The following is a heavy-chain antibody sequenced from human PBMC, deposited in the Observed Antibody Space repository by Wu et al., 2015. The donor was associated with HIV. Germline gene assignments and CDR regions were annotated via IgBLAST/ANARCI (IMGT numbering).Heavy chain of an antibody. J-gene: IGHJ6*03. CDR3: ARGSRYCSGSSCTRNEYMDV. V-gene: IGHV1-8*02. D-gene: IGHD2-15*01. Sequence: QVQLVQSGTEVKKPRASVKVSCKASKYIFTNYDVNWVRQATGQGLEWMGWMNPNSGNTGYGQKFQGRVTFTRNTSISTAYMELSGLRSDDTAVYYCARGSRYCSGSSCTRNEYMDVWGRGTTVTVSS. CDR1: KYIFTNYD. CDR2: MNPNSGNT.